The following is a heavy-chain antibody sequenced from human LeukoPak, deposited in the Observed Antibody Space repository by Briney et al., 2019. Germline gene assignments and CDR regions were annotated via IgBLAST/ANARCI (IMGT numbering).Heavy chain of an antibody. D-gene: IGHD3-10*01. J-gene: IGHJ4*02. Sequence: ASVKVSCKASGYTFTTYDINWVRQATGQGLEWMGWMNPNSGNTGYAQKFQGRVTMTTDTSTSTAYMELRSLRSDDTAVYYCAREVDYYGSGSYYWDYWGQGTLVTVSS. CDR3: AREVDYYGSGSYYWDY. CDR1: GYTFTTYD. V-gene: IGHV1-8*01. CDR2: MNPNSGNT.